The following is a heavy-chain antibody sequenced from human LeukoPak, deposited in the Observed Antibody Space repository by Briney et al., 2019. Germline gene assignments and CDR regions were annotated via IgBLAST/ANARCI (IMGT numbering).Heavy chain of an antibody. CDR1: RGSIRTADYY. CDR3: ARTSSWYAGAWFDS. CDR2: IYFSGTP. D-gene: IGHD6-13*01. V-gene: IGHV4-39*01. J-gene: IGHJ5*01. Sequence: SETLSLPFTVSRGSIRTADYYWAWVRPPPGEGLEWLGSIYFSGTPYFNPSLKSRVAVSIDTSKNQFSLKVTSVNASDTAVYFCARTSSWYAGAWFDSWGQGTLVTVSS.